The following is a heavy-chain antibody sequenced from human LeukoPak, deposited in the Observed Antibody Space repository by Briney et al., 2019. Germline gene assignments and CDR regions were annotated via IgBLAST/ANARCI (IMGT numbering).Heavy chain of an antibody. J-gene: IGHJ1*01. D-gene: IGHD6-6*01. CDR2: ISGSGGST. Sequence: GGSLRLSCAASGFTFSSYAMSWVRQAPGKGLEWVSAISGSGGSTYYADSVKGRFTISRDNSKNTLYLQMNSLRAEDTAVYYCAKPSPREDSSPTEYFQHWGQGTLVTVSS. CDR1: GFTFSSYA. V-gene: IGHV3-23*01. CDR3: AKPSPREDSSPTEYFQH.